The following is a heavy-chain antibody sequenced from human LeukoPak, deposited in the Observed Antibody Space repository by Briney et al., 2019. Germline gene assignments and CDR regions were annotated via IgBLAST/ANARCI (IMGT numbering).Heavy chain of an antibody. CDR1: GYTFTSYG. CDR3: ARGRRGVYTIFGVVIREGDWFDP. J-gene: IGHJ5*02. V-gene: IGHV1-18*01. D-gene: IGHD3-3*01. CDR2: ISAYNGNT. Sequence: ASVKVSCKASGYTFTSYGISWVRQAPGQGLEWMGWISAYNGNTNYAQELQGRVTMTTDTSTSTAYMELRSLRSDDTAVYYCARGRRGVYTIFGVVIREGDWFDPWGQGTLVTVSS.